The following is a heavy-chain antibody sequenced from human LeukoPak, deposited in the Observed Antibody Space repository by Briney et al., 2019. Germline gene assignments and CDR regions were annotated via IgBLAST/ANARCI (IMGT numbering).Heavy chain of an antibody. CDR3: AREASYSSSWATFDY. J-gene: IGHJ4*02. CDR2: ISGSSMI. V-gene: IGHV3-69-1*01. D-gene: IGHD6-13*01. CDR1: GFTVSSNY. Sequence: GGSLRLSCAASGFTVSSNYMSWVRQAPGKGLEWVSYISGSSMIYYADSVKGRFTISRDIASNSLYLQMNSLRAEDTGVYYCAREASYSSSWATFDYWGQGTLVTVS.